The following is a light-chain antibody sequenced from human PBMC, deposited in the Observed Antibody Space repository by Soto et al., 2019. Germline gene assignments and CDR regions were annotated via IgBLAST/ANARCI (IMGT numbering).Light chain of an antibody. V-gene: IGKV3-15*01. CDR3: QQYQNWPWT. CDR1: QSLSGN. CDR2: DAS. Sequence: IVMTQSPATLSLSPGERASLSCRASQSLSGNLAWYQQKPGQAPRLLIYDASSRATGIPARFSGIGSGTEFTLTISSLQSEDFAGYYCQQYQNWPWTFGQGTKV. J-gene: IGKJ1*01.